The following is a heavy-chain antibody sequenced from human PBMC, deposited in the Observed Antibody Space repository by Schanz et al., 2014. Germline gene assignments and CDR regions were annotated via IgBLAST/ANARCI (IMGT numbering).Heavy chain of an antibody. J-gene: IGHJ3*02. CDR2: ISRDGTTS. CDR1: GFIFNDYY. V-gene: IGHV3-11*01. CDR3: ARENLNWEAFDI. D-gene: IGHD7-27*01. Sequence: QEQLVESGGGLVKPGGSLRLSCAASGFIFNDYYMNWIRQAPGKGLEWLSYISRDGTTSYYADSVKGRFTISRDNAKNSLYLEMPSLRAEDTAVYYCARENLNWEAFDIWGQGTVVTVSS.